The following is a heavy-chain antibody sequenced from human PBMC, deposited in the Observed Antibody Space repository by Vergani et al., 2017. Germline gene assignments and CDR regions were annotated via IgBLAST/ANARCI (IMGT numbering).Heavy chain of an antibody. CDR3: ARGNCGVNCPKYNWLAP. Sequence: QVHLQESGPGVVKPSDTLSLTCTVSGGSMSDFYWTWIPQPAGRGLEWIGRIYPNGNGNYNESLRSRLTMSIDTSRSQFSLSLSSVTAADTAVYYCARGNCGVNCPKYNWLAPWGRGILVTVSS. J-gene: IGHJ5*02. D-gene: IGHD2-21*01. V-gene: IGHV4-4*07. CDR1: GGSMSDFY. CDR2: IYPNGNG.